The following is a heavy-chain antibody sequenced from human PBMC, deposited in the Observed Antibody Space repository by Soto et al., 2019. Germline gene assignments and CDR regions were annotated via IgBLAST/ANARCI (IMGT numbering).Heavy chain of an antibody. Sequence: SETLSLTCTVSGGSISSGGYYWSWIRQYPGKGLEWIGYIYNSGSTYYNPSLKSRVTISVDTSKNQFSLKLSSVTAADTAVYYCARTYCSSTSCWSYFDYRGQGTLVTVSS. CDR2: IYNSGST. J-gene: IGHJ4*02. V-gene: IGHV4-31*03. CDR3: ARTYCSSTSCWSYFDY. CDR1: GGSISSGGYY. D-gene: IGHD2-2*01.